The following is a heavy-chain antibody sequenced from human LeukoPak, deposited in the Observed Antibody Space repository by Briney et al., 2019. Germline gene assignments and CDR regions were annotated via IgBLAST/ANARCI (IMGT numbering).Heavy chain of an antibody. CDR2: ISSTSSNI. V-gene: IGHV3-21*01. CDR3: ARDRLRD. D-gene: IGHD4-17*01. Sequence: GGSLGLSCAASGFTFSTYSMNWVRQAPGKGLEWVSFISSTSSNIYYADSVKGRFTISRDNAKNSLYLQMNSLRAEDTAVYYCARDRLRDWGQGTLVTVSS. J-gene: IGHJ4*02. CDR1: GFTFSTYS.